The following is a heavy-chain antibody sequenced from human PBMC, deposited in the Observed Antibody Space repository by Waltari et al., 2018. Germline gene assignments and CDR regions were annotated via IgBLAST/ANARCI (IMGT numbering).Heavy chain of an antibody. D-gene: IGHD2-8*01. CDR3: ARVVRYCTNGVCYGWFDP. V-gene: IGHV1-69*14. CDR2: IIPIFGTA. Sequence: QVQLVQSGAEVKKPGSSVKVSCKASGGTFSSYAISWVRQAPGQGLEWMGGIIPIFGTANYAQKCQGRVTITADKATSTGYMELSSLRSEDTAVYYCARVVRYCTNGVCYGWFDPWGQGTLVTVSS. CDR1: GGTFSSYA. J-gene: IGHJ5*02.